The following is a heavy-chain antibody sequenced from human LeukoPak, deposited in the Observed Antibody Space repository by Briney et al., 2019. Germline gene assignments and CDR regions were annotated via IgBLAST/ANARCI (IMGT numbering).Heavy chain of an antibody. Sequence: SETLSLTCTVSGGSISSYYWSWIRQPPGKGLEWIGYIYYSGSTNYNPSLKSRVTISVDTSKNQFSLKLSSVTAADTAVYYCARGYDSSGYYYRHDAFDIWGQGTMVTVSS. V-gene: IGHV4-59*01. D-gene: IGHD3-22*01. CDR1: GGSISSYY. J-gene: IGHJ3*02. CDR3: ARGYDSSGYYYRHDAFDI. CDR2: IYYSGST.